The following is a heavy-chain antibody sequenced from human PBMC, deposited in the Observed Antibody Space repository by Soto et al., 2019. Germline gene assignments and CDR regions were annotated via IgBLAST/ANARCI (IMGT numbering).Heavy chain of an antibody. CDR1: GASVSGNNAA. CDR3: ARLWYWGGGSCHAPLDY. J-gene: IGHJ4*02. D-gene: IGHD2-15*01. V-gene: IGHV6-1*01. Sequence: SQTLSLTCAISGASVSGNNAAWDWIRQSPSRGLEWLGRTYYRSKWYNDYAASVNSRITINPDTSKNQFSLQLNSVTPDDTAVNYCARLWYWGGGSCHAPLDYWGPGTLDTVSS. CDR2: TYYRSKWYN.